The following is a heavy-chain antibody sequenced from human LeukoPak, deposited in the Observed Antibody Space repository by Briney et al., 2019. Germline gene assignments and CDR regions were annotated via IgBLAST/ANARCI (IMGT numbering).Heavy chain of an antibody. CDR1: GYTFTGYY. Sequence: ASVKVSCKSSGYTFTGYYMHWLRQAPGQGLEWMGWTNPNSGGTNYAQKFQGRVTMTRDTSISAAYMELRRLRSDDTAVYYCARGGPYCSGGSCYGNNWFDPWGQGTLVTVSS. CDR3: ARGGPYCSGGSCYGNNWFDP. D-gene: IGHD2-15*01. CDR2: TNPNSGGT. J-gene: IGHJ5*02. V-gene: IGHV1-2*02.